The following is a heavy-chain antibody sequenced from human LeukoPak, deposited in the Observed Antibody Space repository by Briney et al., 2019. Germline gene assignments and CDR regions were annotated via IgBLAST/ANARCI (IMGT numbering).Heavy chain of an antibody. CDR3: ASIWGSRDVFDI. J-gene: IGHJ3*02. Sequence: PGGSLTLSCSRSIFTFSRYALNWVRQAPGKELEWVASISNSGRNIHYAVSVKRRFTISRDNPQTPLSLQINSVRPEHTHVYYCASIWGSRDVFDIWGQGTMVTV. CDR1: IFTFSRYA. V-gene: IGHV3-21*01. D-gene: IGHD7-27*01. CDR2: ISNSGRNI.